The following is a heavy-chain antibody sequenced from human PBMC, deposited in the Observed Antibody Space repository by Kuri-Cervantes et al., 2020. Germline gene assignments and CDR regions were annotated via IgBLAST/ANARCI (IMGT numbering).Heavy chain of an antibody. J-gene: IGHJ6*03. Sequence: SETLSLTCAVSGYSISSGYYWGWIRQPPGKGLEWIGSIYHSGSTYYNPSLKSRVTISVDKSKNQFSLKLSSVTAADTAVYYCARVGYSYGYDYYYYMDVWGKGTTVTVSS. V-gene: IGHV4-38-2*01. D-gene: IGHD5-18*01. CDR1: GYSISSGYY. CDR3: ARVGYSYGYDYYYYMDV. CDR2: IYHSGST.